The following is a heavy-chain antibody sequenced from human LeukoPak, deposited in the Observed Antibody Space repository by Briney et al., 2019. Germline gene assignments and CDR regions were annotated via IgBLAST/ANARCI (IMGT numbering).Heavy chain of an antibody. CDR3: ARGDGDYVRYHYFDY. Sequence: PSETLSLTCTVSGGSISSGSYYWSWIRQPAGKGLEWIGRIYTSGSTNYNPSLKSRVTISVDTSKNQFSLKLSSVTAADTAVYYCARGDGDYVRYHYFDYWGQGTLVAVSS. V-gene: IGHV4-61*02. CDR2: IYTSGST. J-gene: IGHJ4*02. D-gene: IGHD4-17*01. CDR1: GGSISSGSYY.